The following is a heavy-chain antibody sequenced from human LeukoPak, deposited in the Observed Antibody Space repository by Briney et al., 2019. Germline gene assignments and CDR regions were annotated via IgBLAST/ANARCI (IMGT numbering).Heavy chain of an antibody. V-gene: IGHV1-8*03. CDR2: MNPNSGNT. D-gene: IGHD3-3*01. J-gene: IGHJ4*02. Sequence: GASVNVSCKASGYTFTSYDINWVRQATGQGLEWMGWMNPNSGNTGYAQKFQGRVTITRNTSISTAYMELSSLRSEDTAVYYCARGRDDFWSGADYWGQGTLVTVSS. CDR3: ARGRDDFWSGADY. CDR1: GYTFTSYD.